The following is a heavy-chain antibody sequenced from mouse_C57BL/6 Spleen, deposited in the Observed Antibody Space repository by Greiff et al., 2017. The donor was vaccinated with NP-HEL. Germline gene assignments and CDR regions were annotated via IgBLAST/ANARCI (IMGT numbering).Heavy chain of an antibody. CDR2: IYPGSGST. J-gene: IGHJ2*01. CDR3: ARKHTAQARGYYFDY. Sequence: QVQLQQPGAELVKPGASVKMSCKASGYTFTSYWITWVKQRPGQGLEWIGDIYPGSGSTNYNEKFKSKATLTVDTSSSTAYMQLSSLTSEDSAVYYCARKHTAQARGYYFDYWGQGTTLTVSS. CDR1: GYTFTSYW. D-gene: IGHD3-2*02. V-gene: IGHV1-55*01.